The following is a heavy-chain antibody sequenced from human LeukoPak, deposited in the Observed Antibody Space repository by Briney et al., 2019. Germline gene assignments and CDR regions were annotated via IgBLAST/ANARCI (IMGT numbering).Heavy chain of an antibody. CDR1: GFTFSSYS. CDR3: ARDWDSSGYLDY. Sequence: GGSLRLSCAASGFTFSSYSMNWVRQAPGKGLEWVSSISSSSSSTYIYYADSVKGRFTISRDNAKNSLYLQMNSLRAEDTAVYYCARDWDSSGYLDYWGQGTLVTVSS. J-gene: IGHJ4*02. V-gene: IGHV3-21*01. D-gene: IGHD3-22*01. CDR2: ISSSSSSTYI.